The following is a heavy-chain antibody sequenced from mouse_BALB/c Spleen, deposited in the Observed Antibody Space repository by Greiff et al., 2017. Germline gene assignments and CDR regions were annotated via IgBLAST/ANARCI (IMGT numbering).Heavy chain of an antibody. J-gene: IGHJ2*01. D-gene: IGHD2-4*01. Sequence: ESGPGLVKPSQSLSLTCSVTGYSITSGYYWNWIRQFPGNKLEWMGYISYDGSNNYNPSLKNRISITRDTSKNQFFLKLNSVTTEDTATYYCASLYYDYDGNFDYWGQGTTLTVSS. V-gene: IGHV3-6*02. CDR2: ISYDGSN. CDR3: ASLYYDYDGNFDY. CDR1: GYSITSGYY.